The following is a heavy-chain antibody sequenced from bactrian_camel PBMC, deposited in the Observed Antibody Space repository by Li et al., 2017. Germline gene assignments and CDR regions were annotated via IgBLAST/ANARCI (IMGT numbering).Heavy chain of an antibody. V-gene: IGHV3S31*01. J-gene: IGHJ4*01. Sequence: VQLVESGGGSLQTGGSLQLVCVGSGFADATYSVAWFRQAAGKEREWVSTVDSDDSTAYDPSVKGRFTMTKDSAKNTLLLQMSDLKPEDTAVYYCAPDAGQSRCSNGFCYCAWGEGTQVTVS. D-gene: IGHD3*01. CDR3: APDAGQSRCSNGFCYCA. CDR2: VDSDDSTA. CDR1: GFADATYS.